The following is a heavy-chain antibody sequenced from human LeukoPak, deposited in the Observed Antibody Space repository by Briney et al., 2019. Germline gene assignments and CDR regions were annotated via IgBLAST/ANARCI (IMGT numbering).Heavy chain of an antibody. CDR3: VRESVYYDSSGYYNVLDY. V-gene: IGHV3-21*01. CDR1: GFTFSSLS. J-gene: IGHJ4*02. Sequence: PGGSLRLSCAASGFTFSSLSMNWVRQAPGKGLEWVSVITSSSDYIYYADSLKGRFTVSRDNAKNSLYLQVNSLRAEDTAVYYCVRESVYYDSSGYYNVLDYWGQGTLVTVSS. CDR2: ITSSSDYI. D-gene: IGHD3-22*01.